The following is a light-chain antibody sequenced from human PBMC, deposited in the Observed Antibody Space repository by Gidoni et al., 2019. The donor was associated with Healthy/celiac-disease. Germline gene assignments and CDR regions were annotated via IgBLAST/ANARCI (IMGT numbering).Light chain of an antibody. CDR1: QSVSSN. CDR3: QQYNNWPPPT. Sequence: ELVMTQSPATLSVSPGERATLSCRASQSVSSNLAWYQQKPGQAPRLLIYGASTRATGIPARFSGSGSGTEFTLIISSLQSEDFAVYYCQQYNNWPPPTFGGGTKVEIK. CDR2: GAS. J-gene: IGKJ4*01. V-gene: IGKV3-15*01.